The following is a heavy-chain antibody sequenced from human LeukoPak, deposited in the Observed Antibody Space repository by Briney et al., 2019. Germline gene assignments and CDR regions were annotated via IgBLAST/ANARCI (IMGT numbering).Heavy chain of an antibody. CDR1: GGSFSGYY. V-gene: IGHV4-34*01. Sequence: SETLSLTCAVYGGSFSGYYWSWIRQPPGKGLEWIGEINHSGSTNYNPPLKSRVTISVDTSKNQFSLKLSSVTAADTAVYYCARDRYSSSWYNSGWFDPWGQGTLVTVSS. CDR2: INHSGST. J-gene: IGHJ5*02. D-gene: IGHD6-13*01. CDR3: ARDRYSSSWYNSGWFDP.